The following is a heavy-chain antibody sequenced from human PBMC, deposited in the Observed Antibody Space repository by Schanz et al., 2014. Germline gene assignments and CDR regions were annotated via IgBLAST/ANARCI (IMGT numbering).Heavy chain of an antibody. CDR3: AREYASLWFESNVMEGRIDN. Sequence: QVHLVESGGGLVKPGGSLRLSCAASGFTFSDYYMSWIRQAPGKGLEWVSYISSSSSYTNYADSVKGRFTISRDAAKDSMVLQMTSLRADDTAVYLCAREYASLWFESNVMEGRIDNWGQGTLVTVSS. D-gene: IGHD3-10*01. V-gene: IGHV3-11*06. CDR1: GFTFSDYY. CDR2: ISSSSSYT. J-gene: IGHJ4*02.